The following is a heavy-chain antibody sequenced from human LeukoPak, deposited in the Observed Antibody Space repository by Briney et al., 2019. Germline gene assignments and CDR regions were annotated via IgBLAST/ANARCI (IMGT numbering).Heavy chain of an antibody. CDR2: ISAYNGNT. Sequence: ASVKVSCKASGYTFTSYGISWVRQAPGQGLEWMGWISAYNGNTNYAQKLQGRVTMTTDTSTSTAYMELRSLRSDDTAVYYCARSLQYLWFGDPITPGYWGQGTLVTVSS. D-gene: IGHD3-10*01. V-gene: IGHV1-18*01. CDR3: ARSLQYLWFGDPITPGY. J-gene: IGHJ4*02. CDR1: GYTFTSYG.